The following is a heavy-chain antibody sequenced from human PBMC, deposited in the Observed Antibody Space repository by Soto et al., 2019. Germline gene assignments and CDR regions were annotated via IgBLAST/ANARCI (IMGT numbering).Heavy chain of an antibody. V-gene: IGHV1-69*10. D-gene: IGHD2-2*01. CDR1: GGSFSSLV. CDR2: INPMLGVA. CDR3: ARGPAQFDP. J-gene: IGHJ5*02. Sequence: SVKVSCKASGGSFSSLVISWLRQAPGQGPEWMGGINPMLGVASFAQKFQDRVTITADESTTTAYMELSSLRSEDTAVYYCARGPAQFDPWGQGTLVTVSS.